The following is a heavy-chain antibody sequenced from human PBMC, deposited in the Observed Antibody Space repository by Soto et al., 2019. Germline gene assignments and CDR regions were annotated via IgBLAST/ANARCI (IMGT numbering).Heavy chain of an antibody. CDR3: ARGRDYYDFWSGYSPIYGMDV. CDR1: GYTFTSYD. V-gene: IGHV1-8*01. CDR2: MNPNSGNT. Sequence: ASVKVSCKASGYTFTSYDINWVRQATGQGLEWMGWMNPNSGNTGYAQKFQGRVTMTRNTSISTAYMELSSLRSEDTAVYYCARGRDYYDFWSGYSPIYGMDVWRQGTTVTVSS. J-gene: IGHJ6*02. D-gene: IGHD3-3*01.